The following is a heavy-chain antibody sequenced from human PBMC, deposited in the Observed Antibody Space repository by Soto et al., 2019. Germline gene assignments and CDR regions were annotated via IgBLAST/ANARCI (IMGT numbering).Heavy chain of an antibody. CDR1: GFTFSDYY. J-gene: IGHJ6*02. D-gene: IGHD6-13*01. CDR3: ASSIAAAGAYYYGMEV. V-gene: IGHV3-11*01. Sequence: GGSLRLSCAAAGFTFSDYYMSLIRQAPWKGLEWVSYISSSGSTIDYADSVKGRFTISRDNAKNSLYMQMNSLRAEDTAVYYCASSIAAAGAYYYGMEVWGQGTTVTVSS. CDR2: ISSSGSTI.